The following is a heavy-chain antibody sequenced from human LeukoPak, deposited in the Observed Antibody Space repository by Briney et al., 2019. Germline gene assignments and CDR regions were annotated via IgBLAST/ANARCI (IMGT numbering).Heavy chain of an antibody. V-gene: IGHV3-23*01. J-gene: IGHJ5*02. CDR3: AKDKVPGGKWEIDR. CDR1: GSTFSTYA. Sequence: GGSLRLSCTPSGSTFSTYAMNWVRQAPGKGLEWVGGISGNGGFIGYADSVKGGFTISRDNTNNRLFLQMRSPRGEDTAVYYCAKDKVPGGKWEIDRWGQGTLVTVSS. CDR2: ISGNGGFI. D-gene: IGHD1-26*01.